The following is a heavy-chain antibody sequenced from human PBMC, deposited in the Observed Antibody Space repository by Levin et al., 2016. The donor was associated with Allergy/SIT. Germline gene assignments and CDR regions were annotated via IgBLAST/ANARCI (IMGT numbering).Heavy chain of an antibody. Sequence: SETLSLTCTVSGGSISSYYWSWIRQPPGKGLEWIGEINHSGSTNYNPSLKSRVTISVDTSKNQFSLKLSSVTAADTAVYYCARGYKWYYDSSGYYFDYWGQGTLVTVSS. CDR2: INHSGST. V-gene: IGHV4-34*01. CDR3: ARGYKWYYDSSGYYFDY. J-gene: IGHJ4*02. D-gene: IGHD3-22*01. CDR1: GGSISSYY.